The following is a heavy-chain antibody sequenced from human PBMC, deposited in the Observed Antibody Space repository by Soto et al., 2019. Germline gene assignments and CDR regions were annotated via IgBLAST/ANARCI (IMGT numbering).Heavy chain of an antibody. J-gene: IGHJ6*02. CDR2: INPSGGST. CDR1: GYTFTSYY. CDR3: ARTTLGYCSGGSCYSSYYGMDV. D-gene: IGHD2-15*01. V-gene: IGHV1-46*01. Sequence: ASVKVSCKASGYTFTSYYMHWVRQAPGQGLEWMGIINPSGGSTSYAQKFQGRVTMTRDTSTSTVYMELSSLRSEDTAVYYCARTTLGYCSGGSCYSSYYGMDVWGQGTTVTVSS.